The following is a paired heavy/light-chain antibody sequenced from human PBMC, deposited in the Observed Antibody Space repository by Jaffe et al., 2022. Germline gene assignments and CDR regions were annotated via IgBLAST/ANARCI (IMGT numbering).Heavy chain of an antibody. V-gene: IGHV5-51*03. CDR1: GYRFTNYL. CDR3: ARRILGHCNGGSCSAFAAFDL. CDR2: IFPGDSDT. Sequence: EMQLVQSGAEVRKPGQSLNISCKASGYRFTNYLIAWVRQMPGKGPEWMGIIFPGDSDTKYSPSVQGQVTLSVDKSISTAYLQWTSLKASDTALYFCARRILGHCNGGSCSAFAAFDLWGQGTMVTVSS. D-gene: IGHD2-15*01. J-gene: IGHJ3*01.
Light chain of an antibody. CDR3: QQAYSFPLT. V-gene: IGKV1-12*01. Sequence: DIQMTQSPSSVSASVGDRVTITCRASQLISDWLVWYQQKPGKAPKLLIYGTSTLQSGVPSRFSGSGSGTDFTLTITSLQPEDFATYYCQQAYSFPLTFGGGTKVEIK. CDR1: QLISDW. CDR2: GTS. J-gene: IGKJ4*01.